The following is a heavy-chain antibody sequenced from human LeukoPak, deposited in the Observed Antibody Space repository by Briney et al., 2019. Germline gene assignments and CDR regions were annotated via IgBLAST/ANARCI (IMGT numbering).Heavy chain of an antibody. Sequence: GASVKVSCKASGYTFTSYGISWVRQAPGQGLEWMGWISAYNGNTNYAQKLQGRVTMTTDTSTSTAYMELRSLRSDDTAMYYCARDRGGYFDWLLPDNWFDPWGQGTLVTVSS. V-gene: IGHV1-18*01. J-gene: IGHJ5*02. D-gene: IGHD3-9*01. CDR1: GYTFTSYG. CDR2: ISAYNGNT. CDR3: ARDRGGYFDWLLPDNWFDP.